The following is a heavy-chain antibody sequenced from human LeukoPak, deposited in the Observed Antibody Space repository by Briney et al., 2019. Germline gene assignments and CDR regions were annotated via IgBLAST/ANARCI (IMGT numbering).Heavy chain of an antibody. J-gene: IGHJ2*01. CDR3: ATEGRGANYWYFDL. Sequence: ASVKVSCKVSGYSLPELSMHGVRQAPGKGLEGMGGFDPEQGKTIYAQKFQDRVILTEDTSRDTVDMDLSGLTYEDTAVYFCATEGRGANYWYFDLWGRGTLVTVSS. CDR1: GYSLPELS. D-gene: IGHD3-10*01. CDR2: FDPEQGKT. V-gene: IGHV1-24*01.